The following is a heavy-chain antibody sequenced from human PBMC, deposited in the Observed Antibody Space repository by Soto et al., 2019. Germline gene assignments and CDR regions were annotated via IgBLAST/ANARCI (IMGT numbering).Heavy chain of an antibody. CDR1: GFTFSSYA. J-gene: IGHJ4*02. CDR2: ISYDGSNK. V-gene: IGHV3-30-3*01. D-gene: IGHD2-2*02. CDR3: ARYCSSTSCYMAAY. Sequence: QVQLVESGGGVVQPGRSLRLSCAASGFTFSSYAMHWVRQAPGKGLEWVAVISYDGSNKYYADSVKGRFTISRDNSKNTLYLQMNSLRAEDTAVYYCARYCSSTSCYMAAYWGQGTLVTVSP.